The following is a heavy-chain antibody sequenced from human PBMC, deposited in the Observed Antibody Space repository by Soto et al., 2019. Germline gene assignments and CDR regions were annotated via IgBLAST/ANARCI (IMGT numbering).Heavy chain of an antibody. CDR3: ARGRYGDY. V-gene: IGHV1-18*01. CDR1: GYTFTSYG. CDR2: ISAHNGNT. Sequence: QVHLVQSGAEVKKPGASVKVSCKGSGYTFTSYGITWVRQAPGQGLEWMGWISAHNGNTKYAQKLQGRVTVPRDTSTSTAYMELRSLRSDDTAVYYCARGRYGDYWGQGALVTVSS. J-gene: IGHJ4*02. D-gene: IGHD1-1*01.